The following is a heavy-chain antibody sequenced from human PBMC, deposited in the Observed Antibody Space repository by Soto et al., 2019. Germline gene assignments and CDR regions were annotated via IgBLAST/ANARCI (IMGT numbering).Heavy chain of an antibody. CDR1: GGSISGYY. CDR3: ARGGYSGYAR. Sequence: SDTLSLTCAVYGGSISGYYWTWIRQPPGKGLEWIGEINHSGSTNYNPSLKSRVTISVDTSKNQFSLKLSSVTAADTAVYYCARGGYSGYARWGQGTLVTVPQ. CDR2: INHSGST. D-gene: IGHD5-12*01. J-gene: IGHJ4*02. V-gene: IGHV4-34*01.